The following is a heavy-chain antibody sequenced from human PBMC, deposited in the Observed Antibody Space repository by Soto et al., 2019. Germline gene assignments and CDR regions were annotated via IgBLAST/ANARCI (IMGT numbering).Heavy chain of an antibody. Sequence: ETLSVRCTVSGGSGREGSYYWAWLRQPPGKGLEWIGHIYHSGSTIYNPSLKSRVTISIDTSKSQFSLNLNSMTAADTAVYYCAGYNWTYYFHPWGHGTLLTVS. CDR1: GGSGREGSYY. CDR3: AGYNWTYYFHP. J-gene: IGHJ5*02. CDR2: IYHSGST. V-gene: IGHV4-61*01. D-gene: IGHD1-7*01.